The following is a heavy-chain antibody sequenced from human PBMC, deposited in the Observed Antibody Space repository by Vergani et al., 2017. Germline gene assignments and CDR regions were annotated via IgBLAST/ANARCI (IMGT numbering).Heavy chain of an antibody. V-gene: IGHV1-2*02. D-gene: IGHD3-9*01. J-gene: IGHJ5*02. CDR2: ITPQNGGT. Sequence: QVQLVQSGAEVKKPGAAVKVSCKASGYYFTDNYLHWVRQAHGQGLEWMGRITPQNGGTQYAEKFKGRVTMTRNTSITTAYIELTSRTADDTAVSYCVRGGTYDWLSTWGQGTLVTVSS. CDR3: VRGGTYDWLST. CDR1: GYYFTDNY.